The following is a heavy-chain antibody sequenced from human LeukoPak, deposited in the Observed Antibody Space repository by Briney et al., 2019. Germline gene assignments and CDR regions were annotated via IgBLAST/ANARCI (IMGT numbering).Heavy chain of an antibody. J-gene: IGHJ5*02. CDR1: GYSISSGYY. Sequence: SENLSLTCIVSGYSISSGYYWGWIRQPPGKGLEWIGNLYHSGSTYYNPSLRSRATISGDTSKNQFSLSLSSVTAADTAVYYCARECSSTTCYTRSFDPWGQGTLVTVSS. D-gene: IGHD2-2*02. CDR3: ARECSSTTCYTRSFDP. V-gene: IGHV4-38-2*02. CDR2: LYHSGST.